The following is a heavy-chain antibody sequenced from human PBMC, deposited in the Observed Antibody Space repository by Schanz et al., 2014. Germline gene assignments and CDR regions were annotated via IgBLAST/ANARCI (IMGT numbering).Heavy chain of an antibody. CDR1: GFAVDNYY. Sequence: QGQLVESGGGVVQPGRSLRLSCAASGFAVDNYYMSCVRQAPGRGLEWVSYVSRSTPDIYYADSVKGRFTMSRDNAKNTVYIQMNSLRAEDTALYYCARDRRNADLDYWGQGTLVTVSS. CDR2: VSRSTPDI. D-gene: IGHD1-1*01. V-gene: IGHV3-11*06. J-gene: IGHJ4*02. CDR3: ARDRRNADLDY.